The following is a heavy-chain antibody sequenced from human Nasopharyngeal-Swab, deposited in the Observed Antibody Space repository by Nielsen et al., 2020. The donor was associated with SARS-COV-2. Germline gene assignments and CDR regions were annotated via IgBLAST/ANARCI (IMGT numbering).Heavy chain of an antibody. CDR3: ARLRATVTTSYYYYYYMDV. D-gene: IGHD4-11*01. Sequence: RQPPGKGLEWIGSIYYSGSSYYNPSLESRVTISVDTSRNQFSLKLSSVTAADTAVYYCARLRATVTTSYYYYYYMDVWGKGTTVTVSS. J-gene: IGHJ6*03. CDR2: IYYSGSS. V-gene: IGHV4-39*01.